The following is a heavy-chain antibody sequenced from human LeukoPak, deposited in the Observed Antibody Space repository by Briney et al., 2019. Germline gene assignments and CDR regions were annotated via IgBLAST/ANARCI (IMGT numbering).Heavy chain of an antibody. V-gene: IGHV4-59*01. J-gene: IGHJ5*02. Sequence: SETLSLTCTVSGGSITSYYWSWIRRPPGKGLEWIGYIYYSGSTNYNPSLKSRVTISVDTSKNQFSLKLSSVTAADTAVYYCARGAYCSGGSCYGNWFDPWGQGTLVTVSS. D-gene: IGHD2-15*01. CDR3: ARGAYCSGGSCYGNWFDP. CDR2: IYYSGST. CDR1: GGSITSYY.